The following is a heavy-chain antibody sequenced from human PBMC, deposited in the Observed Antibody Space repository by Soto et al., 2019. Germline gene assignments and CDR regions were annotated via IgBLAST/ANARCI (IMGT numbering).Heavy chain of an antibody. D-gene: IGHD2-15*01. Sequence: GGSLRLSCAASGFTFSTFAMSWVRQAPGKGLEWVSGIGNDGGSTKYADSVKGRVTISRDNSKNTLFLQMNSLRVEDTAVYYCAKDRSASFYCSGGHCFSDFWGQGA. J-gene: IGHJ4*02. CDR2: IGNDGGST. CDR1: GFTFSTFA. V-gene: IGHV3-23*01. CDR3: AKDRSASFYCSGGHCFSDF.